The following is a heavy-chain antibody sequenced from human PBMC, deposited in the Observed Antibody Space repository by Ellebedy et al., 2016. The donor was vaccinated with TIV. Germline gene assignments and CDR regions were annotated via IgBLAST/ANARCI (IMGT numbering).Heavy chain of an antibody. CDR2: VKPNSGDT. CDR3: ARFPTGGPEDY. J-gene: IGHJ4*02. V-gene: IGHV1-2*02. D-gene: IGHD3-10*01. CDR1: GYTFTGYY. Sequence: ASVKVSCXPSGYTFTGYYMHWVRQAPGQGLEWMGWVKPNSGDTNYAQTFQGRVTMTRDTSISTAYMELNGLRSDDTAVYYCARFPTGGPEDYWGQGTLVTVSS.